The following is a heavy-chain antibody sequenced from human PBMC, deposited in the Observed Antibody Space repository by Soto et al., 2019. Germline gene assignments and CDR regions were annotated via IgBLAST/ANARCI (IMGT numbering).Heavy chain of an antibody. CDR3: ARGTIGYVWFNEF. J-gene: IGHJ4*02. Sequence: QEQLVQSGAEVKKPGSSVKVSCKASGGLFSSYAISWLRQAPGQGLEWIGGIIPFFGTANYAQKFKGRVTITADESTNTAYMDLSSLKSEDTAIYFWARGTIGYVWFNEFWGKGTQVTVSS. CDR2: IIPFFGTA. D-gene: IGHD3-16*01. V-gene: IGHV1-69*01. CDR1: GGLFSSYA.